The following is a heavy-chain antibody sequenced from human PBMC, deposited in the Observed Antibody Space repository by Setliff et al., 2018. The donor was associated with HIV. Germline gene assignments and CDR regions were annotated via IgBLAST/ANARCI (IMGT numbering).Heavy chain of an antibody. CDR2: IYYDGRT. CDR3: ARGWVRGPIISPGTYFSYGLDV. D-gene: IGHD3-10*01. V-gene: IGHV4-39*07. Sequence: SETLSLTCTVSGGSIRTGTYYWGWIRQPPGKGLEWIGSIYYDGRTFYRPSLESRLTISVDTSKNQFSLKLTSMTAADTAVYYCARGWVRGPIISPGTYFSYGLDVWGQGTPVTVSS. J-gene: IGHJ6*02. CDR1: GGSIRTGTYY.